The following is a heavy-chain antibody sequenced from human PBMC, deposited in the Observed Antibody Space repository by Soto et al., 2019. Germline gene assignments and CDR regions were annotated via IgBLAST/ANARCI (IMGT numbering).Heavy chain of an antibody. CDR3: ARGSLKFLRATTGVCYSFDY. J-gene: IGHJ4*02. Sequence: SETLSLTCAFYGGSFSGYYWSWIRQPPGKGLEWIGEINHSGSTNYNPSLKSRVTISVDTSKNQFSLKLRSVTAADTAVYYCARGSLKFLRATTGVCYSFDYWGQGTLVTVSS. CDR1: GGSFSGYY. D-gene: IGHD2-8*01. V-gene: IGHV4-34*01. CDR2: INHSGST.